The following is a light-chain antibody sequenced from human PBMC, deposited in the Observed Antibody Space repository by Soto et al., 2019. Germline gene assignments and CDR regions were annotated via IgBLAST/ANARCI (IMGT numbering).Light chain of an antibody. J-gene: IGLJ1*01. CDR3: SSYAGSSNV. CDR1: SSDIGSYDY. Sequence: QSALTQPASVSGSPGQSITISCTGTSSDIGSYDYVSWYQQHPGKAPKLMIYEVNKRPLPLPXXXXXXXXXXXAXXTXSGLQAEDEADYYCSSYAGSSNVFRTGTKVTV. V-gene: IGLV2-8*01. CDR2: EVN.